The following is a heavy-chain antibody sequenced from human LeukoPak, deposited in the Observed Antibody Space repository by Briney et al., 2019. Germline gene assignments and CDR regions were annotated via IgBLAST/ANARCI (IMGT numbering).Heavy chain of an antibody. V-gene: IGHV3-23*01. CDR1: GFTFSSYA. D-gene: IGHD3-10*01. CDR3: AKHLTMVRGVIIGNWFDP. J-gene: IGHJ5*02. CDR2: ISGSGGST. Sequence: GGSLRLSCAASGFTFSSYAMSWVRRAPGKGLEWVSAISGSGGSTYYADSVKGRFTISRDNSKNTLYLQMNSLRAEDTAVYYCAKHLTMVRGVIIGNWFDPWGQGTLVTVSS.